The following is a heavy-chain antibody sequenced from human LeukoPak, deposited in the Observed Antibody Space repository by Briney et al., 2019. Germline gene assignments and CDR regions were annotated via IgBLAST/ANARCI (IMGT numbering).Heavy chain of an antibody. J-gene: IGHJ4*02. D-gene: IGHD6-19*01. Sequence: PAGSLRLSCAASGFTFSRFAMHWVRQGPGKGLEWVAVISYDGSTHYYPDSVKGRFTVSRDNSKNTLYLQMSSLRPEDTAVYYCARASSTAVAGTGFDSWGQGALVTVSS. V-gene: IGHV3-30*04. CDR2: ISYDGSTH. CDR3: ARASSTAVAGTGFDS. CDR1: GFTFSRFA.